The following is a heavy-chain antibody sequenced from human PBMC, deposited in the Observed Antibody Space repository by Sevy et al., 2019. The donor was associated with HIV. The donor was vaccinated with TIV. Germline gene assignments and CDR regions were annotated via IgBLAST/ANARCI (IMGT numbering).Heavy chain of an antibody. CDR2: ISGSGGST. V-gene: IGHV3-23*01. Sequence: GGSLRLSCAASGFTFSSYAMSWVRQAPGKGLEWVSAISGSGGSTYYADFVKGGFTISRDNYKNTLYLQMNSLRAEDRAVYYCAKDPKRGGYSDGSDAFAIWGQGTMVTVSS. CDR1: GFTFSSYA. D-gene: IGHD5-18*01. J-gene: IGHJ3*02. CDR3: AKDPKRGGYSDGSDAFAI.